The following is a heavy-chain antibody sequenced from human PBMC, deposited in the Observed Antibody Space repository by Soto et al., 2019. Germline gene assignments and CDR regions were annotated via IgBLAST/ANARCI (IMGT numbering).Heavy chain of an antibody. CDR1: GFTFSSYW. D-gene: IGHD3-3*01. J-gene: IGHJ6*02. V-gene: IGHV3-74*01. Sequence: TGGSLRLSCAASGFTFSSYWMHWVRQAPGKGLVWVSRINSDGSSTSYADSVKGRFTISRDNAKNTLYLQMNSLRAEDTAVYYCAREYYDFWSGSLVSMDVWGQGTTVTVSS. CDR2: INSDGSST. CDR3: AREYYDFWSGSLVSMDV.